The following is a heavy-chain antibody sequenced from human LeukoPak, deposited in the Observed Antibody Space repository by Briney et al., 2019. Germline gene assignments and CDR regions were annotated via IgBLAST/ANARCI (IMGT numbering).Heavy chain of an antibody. Sequence: GGPLRLSCAASGFTFSSYEMNWVRQAPGKGLEWVSYISSSGSTIYYADSVKGRFTISRDNAKNSLYLQMNSLRAEDTAVYYCAREPIVATIIDYWGQGTLVTVSS. V-gene: IGHV3-48*03. CDR3: AREPIVATIIDY. CDR2: ISSSGSTI. CDR1: GFTFSSYE. D-gene: IGHD5-12*01. J-gene: IGHJ4*02.